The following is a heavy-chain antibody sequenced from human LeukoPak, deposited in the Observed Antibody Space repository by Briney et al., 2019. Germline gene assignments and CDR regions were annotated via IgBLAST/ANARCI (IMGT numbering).Heavy chain of an antibody. CDR3: AIDPNWGSHS. CDR1: GFTFSTYT. J-gene: IGHJ4*02. D-gene: IGHD7-27*01. CDR2: IGNNGGGI. V-gene: IGHV3-23*01. Sequence: GGSLRLSCAASGFTFSTYTMYWVRHPPGKRLEWVSIIGNNGGGIHYADSVKGRFTISRDNFKNALYLQMNSLRVEDTAVYYCAIDPNWGSHSWGQGVLVTVSS.